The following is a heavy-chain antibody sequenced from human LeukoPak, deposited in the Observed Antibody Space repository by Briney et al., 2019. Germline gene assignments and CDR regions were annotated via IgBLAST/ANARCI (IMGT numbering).Heavy chain of an antibody. CDR2: ISYDGSNK. J-gene: IGHJ4*02. CDR3: ARDPRYDSSGYYPPFEY. D-gene: IGHD3-22*01. V-gene: IGHV3-30*03. Sequence: GGSLRLSCAASGFTFSSYGMHWVRQAPGKGLEWVAVISYDGSNKYYADSVKGRFTISRDNSKNTLYLQMNSLRAEDTAVYYCARDPRYDSSGYYPPFEYWGQGTLVTVSS. CDR1: GFTFSSYG.